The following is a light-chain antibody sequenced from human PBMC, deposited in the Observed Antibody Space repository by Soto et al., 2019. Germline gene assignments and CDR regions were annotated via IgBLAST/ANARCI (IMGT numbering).Light chain of an antibody. CDR2: DAS. V-gene: IGKV1-33*01. Sequence: IQMTQSPSSLSASVGDRVTITCQASQDIAKNLNWYQQKPGKAPKLLIYDASSLQTGVPSRFSGSGSATHFTFAISSLQSEDIATYYCQQYDNLLPITFGQGTRLEIK. J-gene: IGKJ5*01. CDR1: QDIAKN. CDR3: QQYDNLLPIT.